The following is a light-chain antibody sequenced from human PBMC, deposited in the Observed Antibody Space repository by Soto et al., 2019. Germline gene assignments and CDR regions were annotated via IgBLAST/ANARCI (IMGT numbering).Light chain of an antibody. V-gene: IGKV3-11*01. J-gene: IGKJ2*01. CDR3: QQRSNWLRT. CDR1: QSVSSY. Sequence: EIVLTQSPATLSLSPGERATLSCRASQSVSSYLAWYQQKPGQAPRLLIYDASNRATGIPARFSGSGSGTDFTLTISSLEPEDLAVYYCQQRSNWLRTFGQGPKLEIK. CDR2: DAS.